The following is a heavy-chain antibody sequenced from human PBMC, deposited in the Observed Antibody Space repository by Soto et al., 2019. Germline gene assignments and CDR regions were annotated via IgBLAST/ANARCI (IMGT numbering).Heavy chain of an antibody. CDR3: TTGLQY. J-gene: IGHJ1*01. Sequence: EVQLVQSGRGSVQPGGSLRLSCAASGFTFTNYCMHWVRQVPGKGLVWVSRIDGVGTGTSYSDSVRGRITISRDNAENTWNLQRDTLRAEDTDVYYCTTGLQYWGHGTPVTASP. V-gene: IGHV3-74*01. CDR2: IDGVGTGT. CDR1: GFTFTNYC. D-gene: IGHD1-1*01.